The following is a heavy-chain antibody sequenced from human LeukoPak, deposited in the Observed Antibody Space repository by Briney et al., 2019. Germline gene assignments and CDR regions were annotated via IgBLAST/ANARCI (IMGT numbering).Heavy chain of an antibody. D-gene: IGHD2-15*01. Sequence: GGSLRLSYAASGFTFSSYAMSWVRQAPGKGLEWVSGTSGSGGSTYYAGSVKGRFTISRDNSKNTLCLQMNSLRVEDTAVYYCAKNGGSQCYSHLDSWGQGTLVTVSS. V-gene: IGHV3-23*01. CDR1: GFTFSSYA. J-gene: IGHJ4*02. CDR2: TSGSGGST. CDR3: AKNGGSQCYSHLDS.